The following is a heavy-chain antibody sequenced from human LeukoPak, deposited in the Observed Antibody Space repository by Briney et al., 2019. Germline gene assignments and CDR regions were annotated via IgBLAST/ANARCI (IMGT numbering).Heavy chain of an antibody. Sequence: PSETLSLTCTVSGGSISDYYWNWMRQPPGKGLEWIGYIYYSGRTNYNPSLKSRVSISVDTSKNQFSLKLSSVTAADRAVYYCARDFRGSVDAFDIWGQGTMVAVSS. CDR1: GGSISDYY. CDR3: ARDFRGSVDAFDI. J-gene: IGHJ3*02. V-gene: IGHV4-59*01. CDR2: IYYSGRT.